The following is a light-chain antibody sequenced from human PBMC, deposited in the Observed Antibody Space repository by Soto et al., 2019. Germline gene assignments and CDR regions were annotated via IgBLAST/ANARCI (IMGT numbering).Light chain of an antibody. Sequence: EIVLTQSPGTLSLSPGARATLPCRASQSVNSNYLAWYQQHPGQPPRLLIYGISTRATGIPARFSGSGSGTEFSLTISSLESEDFAVYYCQQYSSSPITFGQGTRLEIK. CDR1: QSVNSNY. V-gene: IGKV3-20*01. CDR3: QQYSSSPIT. CDR2: GIS. J-gene: IGKJ5*01.